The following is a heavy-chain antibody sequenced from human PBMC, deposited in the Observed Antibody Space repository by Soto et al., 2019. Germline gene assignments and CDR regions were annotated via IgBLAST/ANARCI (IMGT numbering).Heavy chain of an antibody. Sequence: GASVKVSCKASGYTFTSYDINWVRQATGQRLEWMGWMNPNSGNTGYAQKFQGRVTMTRNTSISTAYMELSSLRSEDTAVYYCAIKTYSSSWKVAAFDIWGQGTMVTVSS. CDR3: AIKTYSSSWKVAAFDI. V-gene: IGHV1-8*01. J-gene: IGHJ3*02. CDR1: GYTFTSYD. D-gene: IGHD6-13*01. CDR2: MNPNSGNT.